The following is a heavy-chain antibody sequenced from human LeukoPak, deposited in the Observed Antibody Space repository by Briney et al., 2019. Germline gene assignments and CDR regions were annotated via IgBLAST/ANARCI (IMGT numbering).Heavy chain of an antibody. CDR2: IKSKTDGGTT. CDR1: GFTFSNAW. D-gene: IGHD2-15*01. V-gene: IGHV3-15*01. J-gene: IGHJ4*02. CDR3: TASTSRWRAADDY. Sequence: PGGSLRLSCAASGFTFSNAWMSWVRQAPGKGPEWVGRIKSKTDGGTTDYAAPVKGRFTISRDDSKNTLYLQMNSLKTEDTAVYYCTASTSRWRAADDYWGQGTLVTVSS.